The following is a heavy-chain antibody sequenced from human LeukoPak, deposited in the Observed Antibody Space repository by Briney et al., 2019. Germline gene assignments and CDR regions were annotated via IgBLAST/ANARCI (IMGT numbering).Heavy chain of an antibody. CDR3: ARDYVGENWIDP. Sequence: ASVKVSCKASGYTFTDNYMRWVRQAPGQGLEWMGWISPNSGGTNYAQKFQGRVTMTRDTSISTAYMELSRLRSDDTAVYYCARDYVGENWIDPWGQGTLVTVSS. D-gene: IGHD3-16*01. CDR2: ISPNSGGT. V-gene: IGHV1-2*02. CDR1: GYTFTDNY. J-gene: IGHJ5*02.